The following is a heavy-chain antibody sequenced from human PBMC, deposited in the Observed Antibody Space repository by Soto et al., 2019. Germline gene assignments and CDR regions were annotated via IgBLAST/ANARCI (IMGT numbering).Heavy chain of an antibody. CDR3: ARSREMALPGFDP. Sequence: ASVKVSCKASGYTFTGYYMHWVRQAPGQGLEWMGWINPNSGGANYAQKFQGWVTMTRDTSISTAYMELSRLRSDDTAVYYCARSREMALPGFDPWGQGTLVSVSS. D-gene: IGHD2-8*01. CDR1: GYTFTGYY. V-gene: IGHV1-2*04. J-gene: IGHJ5*02. CDR2: INPNSGGA.